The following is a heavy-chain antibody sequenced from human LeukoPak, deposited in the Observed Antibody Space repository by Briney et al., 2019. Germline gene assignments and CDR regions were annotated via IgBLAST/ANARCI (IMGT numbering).Heavy chain of an antibody. CDR3: ASEWFGEFSLGVAYMDV. CDR2: INSDGSET. J-gene: IGHJ6*03. D-gene: IGHD3-10*01. CDR1: GFTFINYW. V-gene: IGHV3-74*01. Sequence: PGGSLRLSCAASGFTFINYWMHWVRQVPGKGLVWVSRINSDGSETNHADSVKGRFTISRDNAKNMLYLQMNSLRAEDTAVYYYASEWFGEFSLGVAYMDVWGKGITVTVSS.